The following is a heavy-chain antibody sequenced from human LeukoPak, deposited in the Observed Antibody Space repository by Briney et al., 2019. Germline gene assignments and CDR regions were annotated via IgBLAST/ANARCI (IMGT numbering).Heavy chain of an antibody. CDR2: ISSSSSYI. V-gene: IGHV3-21*01. CDR1: GFTFSSYS. Sequence: SGGSLRLSCAASGFTFSSYSMNWVRQAPGKGLEWVSSISSSSSYIYYADSVKGRFTISRDNAKNSLYLQMNSLRAEDTAVYYCGRDDTSMVKGPVAFDIWGQGTMVTVSS. D-gene: IGHD5-18*01. J-gene: IGHJ3*02. CDR3: GRDDTSMVKGPVAFDI.